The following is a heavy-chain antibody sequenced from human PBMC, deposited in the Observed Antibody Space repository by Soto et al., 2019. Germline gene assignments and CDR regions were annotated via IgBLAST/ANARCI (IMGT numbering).Heavy chain of an antibody. V-gene: IGHV1-8*01. D-gene: IGHD2-15*01. CDR1: GYTFTSYD. CDR3: ARAKDIVVVVAATRRNYYYYYMDV. CDR2: MNPNSGNT. J-gene: IGHJ6*03. Sequence: ALLKVSCKASGYTFTSYDINWVSQATGQGLEWMGWMNPNSGNTGYAQKFQGRVTMTRNTSISTAYMELSSLRSEDTAVYYCARAKDIVVVVAATRRNYYYYYMDVWGKGTSVTVSS.